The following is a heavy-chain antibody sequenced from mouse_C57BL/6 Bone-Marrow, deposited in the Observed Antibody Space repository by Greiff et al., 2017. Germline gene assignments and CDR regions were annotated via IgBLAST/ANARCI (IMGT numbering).Heavy chain of an antibody. CDR2: ISDGGSYT. V-gene: IGHV5-4*01. CDR3: AREELGLDWDFDY. D-gene: IGHD4-1*01. CDR1: GFTFSSYA. Sequence: EVQRVESGGGLVKPGGSLKLSCAASGFTFSSYAMSWVRQTPEKRLEWVATISDGGSYTYYPDNVKGRFTISRDNAKNNLYLQMSHLKSEDTAMYYCAREELGLDWDFDYWGQGTTLTVSS. J-gene: IGHJ2*01.